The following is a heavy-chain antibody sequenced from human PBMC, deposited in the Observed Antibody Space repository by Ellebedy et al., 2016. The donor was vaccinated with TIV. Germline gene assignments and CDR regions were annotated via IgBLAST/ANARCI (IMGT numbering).Heavy chain of an antibody. CDR1: GLTFSSHS. J-gene: IGHJ6*02. V-gene: IGHV3-48*02. CDR3: ARDRGTYAYGMDV. CDR2: IGTTGNTV. Sequence: PGGSLRLSCAASGLTFSSHSMNWVRQAPGKGLEWVSCIGTTGNTVYYADSVKGRFTISRDNAMNSLYLEMNSLRDEDTAVYYCARDRGTYAYGMDVWGQGTTVTVSS. D-gene: IGHD3-16*01.